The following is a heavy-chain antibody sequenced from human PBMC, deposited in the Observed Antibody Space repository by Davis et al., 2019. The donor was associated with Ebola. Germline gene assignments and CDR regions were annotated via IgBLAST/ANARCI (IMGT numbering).Heavy chain of an antibody. J-gene: IGHJ6*04. CDR3: ARDGILTVTTIYYSMDV. Sequence: GESLKISCAASGFTFSSYSMNWVRQAPGKGLEWVSYISSSSSTIYYADSVKGRFTISRDNAKNSLYLQMNSLRDEDTAVYYCARDGILTVTTIYYSMDVWGKGTTVTVSS. V-gene: IGHV3-48*02. CDR2: ISSSSSTI. D-gene: IGHD4-17*01. CDR1: GFTFSSYS.